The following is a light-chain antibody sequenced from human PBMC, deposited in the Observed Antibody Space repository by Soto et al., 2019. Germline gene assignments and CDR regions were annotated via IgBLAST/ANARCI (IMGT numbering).Light chain of an antibody. CDR1: QSISSW. CDR3: QQFWT. J-gene: IGKJ1*01. Sequence: DIQMTQSPSTLSASLGDRVTITCRASQSISSWLAWYQQKPGKAPKLLIYDASSLESGVPSRFSGSGSGTEFTLTISSLQPDDFATYYCQQFWTFGQGTKVDI. CDR2: DAS. V-gene: IGKV1-5*01.